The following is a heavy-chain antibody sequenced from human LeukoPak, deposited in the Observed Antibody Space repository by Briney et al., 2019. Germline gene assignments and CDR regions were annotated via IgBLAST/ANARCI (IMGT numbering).Heavy chain of an antibody. CDR3: ARGLANSTSHFDY. D-gene: IGHD2/OR15-2a*01. CDR2: IYYSGSS. J-gene: IGHJ4*02. V-gene: IGHV4-59*12. CDR1: GGSISSYY. Sequence: SETLSLTCTVSGGSISSYYWSWIRQPPGKGLEWIGNIYYSGSSYYNPSLKSRVTMSVDTSKNQFSLKLSSVTAADTAVYYCARGLANSTSHFDYWGQGTLVTVSS.